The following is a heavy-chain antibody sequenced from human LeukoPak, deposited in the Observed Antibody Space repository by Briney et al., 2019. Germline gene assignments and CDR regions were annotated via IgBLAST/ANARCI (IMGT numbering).Heavy chain of an antibody. D-gene: IGHD3-22*01. Sequence: ASVKVSCKASGYTFTSYGISWVRQAPGQGLEWMGWISAYNGNTNYAQKLQGRVTMTTDTSTSTAYMEPRSLRSDDTAVYYCARDREGYYDSSGYANFDYWGQGTLVTVSS. CDR2: ISAYNGNT. CDR1: GYTFTSYG. V-gene: IGHV1-18*01. J-gene: IGHJ4*02. CDR3: ARDREGYYDSSGYANFDY.